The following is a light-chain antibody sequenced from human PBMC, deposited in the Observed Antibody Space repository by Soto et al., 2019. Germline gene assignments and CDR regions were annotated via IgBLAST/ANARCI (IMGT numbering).Light chain of an antibody. CDR1: QGIGSD. V-gene: IGKV1-6*01. Sequence: AIEMTQSPSSLSASVGDRVTITCRASQGIGSDLAWYQQRPGKAPKLLIYGTSILQNGVPSRFSGSGSGTDFTLTISSLQPEDLATYYCLQDHNLLTFGGGTKVDIK. J-gene: IGKJ4*01. CDR3: LQDHNLLT. CDR2: GTS.